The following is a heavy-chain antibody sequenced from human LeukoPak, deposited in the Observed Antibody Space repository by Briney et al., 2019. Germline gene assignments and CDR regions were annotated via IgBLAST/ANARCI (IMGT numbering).Heavy chain of an antibody. CDR1: GFTFSSYG. CDR2: ISGSGGST. J-gene: IGHJ4*02. V-gene: IGHV3-23*01. CDR3: AKDQQPGLRYFDWLFDLDY. Sequence: GGSLRLSCAASGFTFSSYGMHWVRQAPGKGLEWVSAISGSGGSTYYADSVKGRFTISRDNSKNTLYLQMNSLRAEDTAVYYCAKDQQPGLRYFDWLFDLDYWGQGTLVTVSS. D-gene: IGHD3-9*01.